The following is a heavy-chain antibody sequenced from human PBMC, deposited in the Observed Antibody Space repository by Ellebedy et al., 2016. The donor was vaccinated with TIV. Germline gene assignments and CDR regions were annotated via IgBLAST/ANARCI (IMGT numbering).Heavy chain of an antibody. CDR2: INRNSGSI. V-gene: IGHV3-9*01. CDR3: ARAGYSTFWGRFDP. D-gene: IGHD5-12*01. Sequence: SLKISCAASGFTFEDYAMHWVRQAPGKGLEWVSGINRNSGSIAYADSVKGRFTISRDNAENSLYLQMNSLRAEDTAFYYCARAGYSTFWGRFDPWGQGILVNVSS. J-gene: IGHJ5*02. CDR1: GFTFEDYA.